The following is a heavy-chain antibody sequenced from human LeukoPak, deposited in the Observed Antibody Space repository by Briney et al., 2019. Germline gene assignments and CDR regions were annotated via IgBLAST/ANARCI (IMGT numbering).Heavy chain of an antibody. J-gene: IGHJ4*02. V-gene: IGHV4-39*01. Sequence: TSETLSLTCTVSGGSIISGDYYWNWVRQPPGKGLEWIGNLNFRGSLFYHPSLKSRVTMSADPSQNQFSLRLMSVTAADTAVYYCATRTYRAHFDHWGQGTLVTVSS. D-gene: IGHD4/OR15-4a*01. CDR3: ATRTYRAHFDH. CDR2: LNFRGSL. CDR1: GGSIISGDYY.